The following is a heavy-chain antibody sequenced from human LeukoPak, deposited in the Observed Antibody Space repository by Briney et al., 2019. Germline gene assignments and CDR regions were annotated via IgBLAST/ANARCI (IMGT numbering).Heavy chain of an antibody. D-gene: IGHD2/OR15-2a*01. J-gene: IGHJ4*02. CDR2: INSDGSWT. CDR3: VSFYETY. Sequence: GGSLRLSCAASGFSFTNYWMHWVRQAPGKGLVWVSHINSDGSWTSYADSVKGRFTISKDNAKNTVYLQMNNLRAEDTAVYYCVSFYETYWGRGTLVTVSS. CDR1: GFSFTNYW. V-gene: IGHV3-74*01.